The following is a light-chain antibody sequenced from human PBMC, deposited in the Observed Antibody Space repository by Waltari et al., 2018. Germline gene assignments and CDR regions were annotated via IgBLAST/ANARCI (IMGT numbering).Light chain of an antibody. V-gene: IGLV4-69*01. J-gene: IGLJ3*02. CDR1: SGHSSTI. Sequence: QLVLTQSPSPSASLGASVKLTCTLSSGHSSTIIAWLQQQPGKGPRYLMKVNSDGSHRKGDEIPDRFSGSSSGAERYLTISSLQSEDEADYYCETGGHGTWVFGGGTKLTVL. CDR2: VNSDGSH. CDR3: ETGGHGTWV.